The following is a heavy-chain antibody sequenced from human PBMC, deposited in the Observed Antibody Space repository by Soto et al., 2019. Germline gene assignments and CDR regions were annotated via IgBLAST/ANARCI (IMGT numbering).Heavy chain of an antibody. CDR3: ARGGEPLTGLYYYYMDV. CDR1: GGSFSGYY. D-gene: IGHD3-9*01. J-gene: IGHJ6*03. V-gene: IGHV4-34*01. Sequence: PSETLSLTCAVYGGSFSGYYWSWIRQPPGKGLEWIGEINHSGSTNYNPSLKSRVTISVDTSKNQFSLKLSSVTAADTAVYYCARGGEPLTGLYYYYMDVWGKGTTVTVSS. CDR2: INHSGST.